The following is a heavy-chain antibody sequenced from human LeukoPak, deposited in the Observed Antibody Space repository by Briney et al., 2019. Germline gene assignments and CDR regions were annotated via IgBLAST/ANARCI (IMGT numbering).Heavy chain of an antibody. CDR3: AKAAKYDILTGWLDY. Sequence: GGSLRLSCAASGFTFSSYGMHWVRQAPGKGLESVAVISYDGSNKYYADSVKGRFTISRDNSKNTLYLQMNSLRAEDTAVYYCAKAAKYDILTGWLDYWGQGTLVTVSS. D-gene: IGHD3-9*01. V-gene: IGHV3-30*18. CDR1: GFTFSSYG. CDR2: ISYDGSNK. J-gene: IGHJ4*02.